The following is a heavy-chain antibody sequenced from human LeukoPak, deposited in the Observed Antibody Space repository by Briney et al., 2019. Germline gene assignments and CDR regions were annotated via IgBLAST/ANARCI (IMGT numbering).Heavy chain of an antibody. Sequence: GGSLRLSCAASGFTFSSYGMHWVRQAPGKGLEWVAFIRYDGSNKYYADSVKGRFTISRDNSKNTLYLQMNSLRAEDTAVYYCARDRQQLGNFDYWGQGTLVTVSS. CDR1: GFTFSSYG. D-gene: IGHD6-13*01. CDR2: IRYDGSNK. V-gene: IGHV3-30*02. J-gene: IGHJ4*02. CDR3: ARDRQQLGNFDY.